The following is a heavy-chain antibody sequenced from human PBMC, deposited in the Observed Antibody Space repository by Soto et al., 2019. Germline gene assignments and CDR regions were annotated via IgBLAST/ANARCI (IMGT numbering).Heavy chain of an antibody. V-gene: IGHV4-59*01. CDR3: AGEPGGIDGSGYYYFDY. Sequence: SETLSLTCTVSGGSISRYYWSWVRQPPGRGLEWIGYIFHSGSSNYSPSLKSRVTISIHTSKNQFSLRLSFLTVADTAVYYCAGEPGGIDGSGYYYFDYWGQGTLVTVSS. D-gene: IGHD3-22*01. CDR1: GGSISRYY. CDR2: IFHSGSS. J-gene: IGHJ4*02.